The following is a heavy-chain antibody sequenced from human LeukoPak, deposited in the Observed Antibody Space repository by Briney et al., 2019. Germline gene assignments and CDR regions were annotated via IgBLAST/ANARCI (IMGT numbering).Heavy chain of an antibody. CDR3: ARDNRAGAFRLGYFDY. V-gene: IGHV4-59*01. D-gene: IGHD3-3*02. CDR2: IYYSGST. Sequence: SETLSLTCTVSGGSISSYYWSWIRQPPGKGLEWIGYIYYSGSTNYNPSLKSRVTISVDTSKNQFSLKLSSVTAADTAVYYCARDNRAGAFRLGYFDYWGQGTLVTVSS. CDR1: GGSISSYY. J-gene: IGHJ4*02.